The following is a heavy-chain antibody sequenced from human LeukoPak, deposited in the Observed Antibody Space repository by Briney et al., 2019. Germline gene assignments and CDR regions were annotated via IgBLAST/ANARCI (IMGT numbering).Heavy chain of an antibody. CDR1: GGSISSGDYY. V-gene: IGHV4-30-4*01. Sequence: SQTLSLTCTVSGGSISSGDYYWSWIRQPPGKGLEWIGYIYYSGITYYNPSLKSRITISIDTSENQFSLKLSSVTAADTAVYYCARQAVSNWFDPWGQGTLVTVSS. D-gene: IGHD1-14*01. CDR2: IYYSGIT. CDR3: ARQAVSNWFDP. J-gene: IGHJ5*02.